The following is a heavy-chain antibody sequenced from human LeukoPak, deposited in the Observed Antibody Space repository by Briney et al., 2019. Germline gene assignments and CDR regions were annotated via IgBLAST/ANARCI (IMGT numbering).Heavy chain of an antibody. V-gene: IGHV3-30*18. CDR2: ISYDGSNK. CDR1: GFTFSSYG. CDR3: AKGYSGYELDY. Sequence: GRSLRLSCAASGFTFSSYGMHWVRQAPGKGLEWAAVISYDGSNKYYADSVKGRFTISRDNSKNTLYLQMNSLRAEDTAVYYCAKGYSGYELDYWGQGTLVTVSS. D-gene: IGHD5-12*01. J-gene: IGHJ4*02.